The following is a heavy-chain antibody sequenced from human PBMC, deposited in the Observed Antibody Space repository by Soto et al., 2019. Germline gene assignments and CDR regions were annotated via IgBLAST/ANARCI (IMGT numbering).Heavy chain of an antibody. CDR1: GFTFSSYG. D-gene: IGHD1-26*01. V-gene: IGHV3-30*18. J-gene: IGHJ3*02. CDR2: ISYDGSNK. CDR3: AKLVAAGSAFDI. Sequence: QVQLVESGGGVVQPGRSLRLSCAASGFTFSSYGMQWVRQAPGKGLEWVAVISYDGSNKYYADSVKGRFTISRDNSKNTLYLQMNSLRAEDTAVYYCAKLVAAGSAFDIWGQGTMVTVAS.